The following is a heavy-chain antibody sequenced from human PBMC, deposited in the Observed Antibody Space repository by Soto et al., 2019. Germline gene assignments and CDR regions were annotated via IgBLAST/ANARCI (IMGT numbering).Heavy chain of an antibody. CDR1: GYTFTGYY. CDR3: ARDEIVVVPAQGGATPLYYYYGMDV. J-gene: IGHJ6*02. CDR2: INPNSGGT. V-gene: IGHV1-2*02. D-gene: IGHD2-2*01. Sequence: QVQLVQSGAEVKKPGASVKVSCKASGYTFTGYYMHWVRQAPGQGLEWMGWINPNSGGTNYAQKFQGRVTMTRDTSISTAYMELSRLRSDDTAVYYCARDEIVVVPAQGGATPLYYYYGMDVWGQGTTVTVSS.